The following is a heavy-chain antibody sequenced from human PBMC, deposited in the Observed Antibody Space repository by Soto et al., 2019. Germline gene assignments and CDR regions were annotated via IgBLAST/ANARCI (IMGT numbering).Heavy chain of an antibody. V-gene: IGHV4-59*01. J-gene: IGHJ2*01. CDR1: GGSISTYY. Sequence: SETLSLTCTVSGGSISTYYWNRIRQPPGKGLEWIGYLYYGGSTNYNPSLESRVTISLDTSKNQISLKLSSVTAADTAVYYCARGRDDYNGWYVDLWGRGALVT. CDR2: LYYGGST. CDR3: ARGRDDYNGWYVDL. D-gene: IGHD4-4*01.